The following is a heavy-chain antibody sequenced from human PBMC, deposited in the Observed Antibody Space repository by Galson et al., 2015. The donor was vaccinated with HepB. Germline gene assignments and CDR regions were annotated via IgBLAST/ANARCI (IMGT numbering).Heavy chain of an antibody. Sequence: SETLSLTCSVSGGSINPYYWNWVRQSPDRGLEWIGYIEYSGSTKYNPSLRGRVAISVDTSKNQFSLYLNSVTAADSAAYYCARGVDSSVWYGLDGGKHFYFDSWGQGTLVAVSS. V-gene: IGHV4-59*01. D-gene: IGHD6-13*01. J-gene: IGHJ4*02. CDR1: GGSINPYY. CDR3: ARGVDSSVWYGLDGGKHFYFDS. CDR2: IEYSGST.